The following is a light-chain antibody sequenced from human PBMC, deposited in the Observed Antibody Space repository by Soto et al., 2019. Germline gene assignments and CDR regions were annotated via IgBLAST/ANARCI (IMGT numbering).Light chain of an antibody. CDR2: TNS. CDR1: SSNIGSNT. J-gene: IGLJ3*02. V-gene: IGLV1-44*01. CDR3: ASWDDSLNGPV. Sequence: QSVLTQPPSASGTPGQRVTISCSGSSSNIGSNTVSWYQHLPGTAPKLLFYTNSQRPSGVPDRFSGSESGNTATLAISGLQSEDEADYYCASWDDSLNGPVFGGRTKLTVL.